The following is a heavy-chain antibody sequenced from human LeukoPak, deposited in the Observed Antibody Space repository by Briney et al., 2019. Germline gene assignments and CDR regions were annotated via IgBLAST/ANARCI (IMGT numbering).Heavy chain of an antibody. CDR3: ARDGLGIVVVAASPENWFDP. J-gene: IGHJ5*02. CDR2: IWYDGSNK. CDR1: GFTFSSYG. V-gene: IGHV3-33*01. D-gene: IGHD2-15*01. Sequence: PGRTLRLSCAASGFTFSSYGMHWVRQAPGKGLEWVAVIWYDGSNKYYADSVKGRFTISRDNSKNTLYLQMNSLRAEDTAVYYCARDGLGIVVVAASPENWFDPWGQGTLVTVSS.